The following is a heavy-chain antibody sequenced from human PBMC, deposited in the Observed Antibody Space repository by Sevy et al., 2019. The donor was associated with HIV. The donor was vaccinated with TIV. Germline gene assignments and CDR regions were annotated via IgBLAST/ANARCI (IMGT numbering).Heavy chain of an antibody. Sequence: ASVKVSCKASAFTFSTSAVQWVRQSRGQRLEWIGWIVVGSGSTNYVQKFQGRVTFTRDMSTNTAYMEMSSLRSDDTAVYYCAATTDTIFGVVLMNNWFDPWGQGTLVTVSS. V-gene: IGHV1-58*01. D-gene: IGHD3-3*01. CDR2: IVVGSGST. CDR1: AFTFSTSA. CDR3: AATTDTIFGVVLMNNWFDP. J-gene: IGHJ5*02.